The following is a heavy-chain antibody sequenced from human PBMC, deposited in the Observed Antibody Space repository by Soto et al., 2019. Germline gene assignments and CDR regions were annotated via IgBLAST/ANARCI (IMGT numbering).Heavy chain of an antibody. CDR2: ISGSGGST. Sequence: EVQLLESGGGLVQPGGSLRLSCAAPGFTFSNYAMNWVRQAPGKGLEWGSVISGSGGSTYYADSVKGRFTISRDNSKNTLYLQMNSLRGEDTAVYYCARRSSGSYLDYWGQGTLVTVSS. CDR1: GFTFSNYA. CDR3: ARRSSGSYLDY. J-gene: IGHJ4*02. V-gene: IGHV3-23*01. D-gene: IGHD6-19*01.